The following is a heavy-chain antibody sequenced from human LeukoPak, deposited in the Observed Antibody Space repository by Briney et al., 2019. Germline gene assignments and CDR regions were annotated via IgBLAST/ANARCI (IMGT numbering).Heavy chain of an antibody. D-gene: IGHD5-18*01. CDR3: ARDLSGVAGYTYGRGIDY. CDR2: ISSKTYGRTT. CDR1: GFSFDDYT. V-gene: IGHV3-49*04. J-gene: IGHJ4*02. Sequence: GGSLRLSCTTSGFSFDDYTMSWVRQAPGRGLEWVAFISSKTYGRTTEYAASVNGRFTISRDDSKSIAYLQMNSLRAEDTAVYYCARDLSGVAGYTYGRGIDYWGQGTLVTVSS.